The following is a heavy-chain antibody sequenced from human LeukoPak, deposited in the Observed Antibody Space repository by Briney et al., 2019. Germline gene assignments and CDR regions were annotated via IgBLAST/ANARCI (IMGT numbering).Heavy chain of an antibody. Sequence: SETLSLTCTVSGDSITSYFWSWIRQPPGKGLEWIGYISYSGNTNYNPSFKSRVTISIDTSKNQFSLKLSSVTAADTAVYYCARDYYDSSGYNYFDYWGQGTLVTVSS. V-gene: IGHV4-59*12. CDR2: ISYSGNT. D-gene: IGHD3-22*01. CDR3: ARDYYDSSGYNYFDY. J-gene: IGHJ4*02. CDR1: GDSITSYF.